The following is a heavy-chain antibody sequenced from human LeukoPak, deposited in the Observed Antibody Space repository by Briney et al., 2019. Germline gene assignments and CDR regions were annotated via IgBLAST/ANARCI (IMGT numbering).Heavy chain of an antibody. Sequence: GGSLRLSCAASGFTFSSYGMHWVRQAPGKGLEWVAVISYDGSNKYYADSVKGRFTISRDNSKNTLYLQMNSLRAEDTAVYYCACVSLRATYYFDYWGQGTLVTVSS. V-gene: IGHV3-30*03. CDR2: ISYDGSNK. J-gene: IGHJ4*02. D-gene: IGHD1-26*01. CDR3: ACVSLRATYYFDY. CDR1: GFTFSSYG.